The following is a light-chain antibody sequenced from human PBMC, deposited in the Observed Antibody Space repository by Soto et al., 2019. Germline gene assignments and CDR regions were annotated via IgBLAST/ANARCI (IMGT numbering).Light chain of an antibody. J-gene: IGKJ4*01. CDR3: QKYTSAPLT. CDR2: AAS. Sequence: DIQMTQSPSSLSASVGDRVTITCRASQGITSYLAWYQQKPGKVPKLLIYAASTVKSGVPSRFSGSGSGTDFTLTIGSLQPEDVATYYCQKYTSAPLTFGGGTKVEIK. V-gene: IGKV1-27*01. CDR1: QGITSY.